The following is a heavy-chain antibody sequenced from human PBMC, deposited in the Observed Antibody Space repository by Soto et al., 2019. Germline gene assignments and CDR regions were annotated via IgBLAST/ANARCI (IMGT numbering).Heavy chain of an antibody. J-gene: IGHJ3*01. D-gene: IGHD6-25*01. Sequence: QVHLVQSGAEVRKPGSSVKVSCKTSGGTFSTYTIYWVRQAPGQGLEWMGRIIPLFGTTKYAQNFQERVTITAEESTSTAYMELSSLRAEDTAVYYCARRLDDRADDDFDVWGEGTAVTVSA. V-gene: IGHV1-69*18. CDR1: GGTFSTYT. CDR3: ARRLDDRADDDFDV. CDR2: IIPLFGTT.